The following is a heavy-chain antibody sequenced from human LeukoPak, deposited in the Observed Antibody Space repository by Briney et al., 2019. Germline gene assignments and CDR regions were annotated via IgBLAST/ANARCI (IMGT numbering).Heavy chain of an antibody. V-gene: IGHV4-59*01. D-gene: IGHD3-3*01. CDR3: ARGNRITIFGVVPGWFDP. Sequence: SETLSLTCTVSGGSISSYYWSWIRQPPGKGLEWIGYIYYSGSTNYNPSLKSRVTISVDTSKNQFSLKLSSVTAADTAVYYCARGNRITIFGVVPGWFDPWGQGTLVTVSS. CDR2: IYYSGST. J-gene: IGHJ5*02. CDR1: GGSISSYY.